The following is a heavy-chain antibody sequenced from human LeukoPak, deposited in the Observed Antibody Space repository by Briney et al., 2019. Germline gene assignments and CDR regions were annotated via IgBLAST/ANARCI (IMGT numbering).Heavy chain of an antibody. Sequence: GRSLRLSCAASGFTFSSYAMHWVRQAPGKGLEWVAVISYDGSNKYYADSVKGRFTISRDNSKNTLYLQMNSLRAEDTAAYYCARDFGDSLVVAAEFNWFDPWGQGTLVTVSS. CDR3: ARDFGDSLVVAAEFNWFDP. D-gene: IGHD2-15*01. J-gene: IGHJ5*02. CDR2: ISYDGSNK. CDR1: GFTFSSYA. V-gene: IGHV3-30-3*01.